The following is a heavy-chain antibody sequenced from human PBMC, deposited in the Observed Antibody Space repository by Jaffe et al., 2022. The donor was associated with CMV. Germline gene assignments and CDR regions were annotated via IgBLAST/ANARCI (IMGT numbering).Heavy chain of an antibody. D-gene: IGHD3-3*01. J-gene: IGHJ6*02. CDR2: IKQDGSEK. CDR1: GFTFSSYW. Sequence: EVQLVESGGGLVQPGGSLRLSCAASGFTFSSYWMSWVRQAPGKGLEWVANIKQDGSEKYYVDSVKGRFTISRDNAKNSLYLQMNSLRAEDTAVYYCARDPGGKRVTIFGVVIRDYYYGMDVWGQGTTVTVSS. V-gene: IGHV3-7*01. CDR3: ARDPGGKRVTIFGVVIRDYYYGMDV.